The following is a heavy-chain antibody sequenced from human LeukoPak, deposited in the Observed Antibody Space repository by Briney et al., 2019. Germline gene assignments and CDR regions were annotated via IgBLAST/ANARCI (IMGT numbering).Heavy chain of an antibody. Sequence: GGTLRLSCAASGFTFSSYGMSWVRQAPGKGLEWVSAISGSGGSTYYADSVTGRFTISRDNAKNSLYLQMNSLRAEDTAVYYCARRATTERGHSYGLDYWGQGTLVTVSS. V-gene: IGHV3-23*01. D-gene: IGHD5-18*01. J-gene: IGHJ4*02. CDR3: ARRATTERGHSYGLDY. CDR1: GFTFSSYG. CDR2: ISGSGGST.